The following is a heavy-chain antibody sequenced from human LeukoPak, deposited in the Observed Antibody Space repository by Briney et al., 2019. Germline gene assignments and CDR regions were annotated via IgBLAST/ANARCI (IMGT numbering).Heavy chain of an antibody. CDR1: GFTFSSYW. CDR3: ARGGGLDV. V-gene: IGHV3-7*03. Sequence: GGSLRLSCAASGFTFSSYWMNWARRAPGKGLEWVASINHNGNVNYYVDSVKGRFTISRDNAKNSLYLQMSNLRAEDTAVYFCARGGGLDVGGQGATVTVYS. D-gene: IGHD3-16*01. J-gene: IGHJ6*02. CDR2: INHNGNVN.